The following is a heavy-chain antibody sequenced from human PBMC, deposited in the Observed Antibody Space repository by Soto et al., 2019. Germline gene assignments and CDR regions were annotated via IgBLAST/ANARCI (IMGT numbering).Heavy chain of an antibody. CDR1: GGTFSSYR. CDR2: IVPIYRTA. Sequence: SVKVSCKASGGTFSSYRINWMRQAPGQGLEWVGGIVPIYRTADYAKKFQGRVTFTADESARTSYMELRSLKSQDTAGYYCVRDSGAKLSSSWGRGTLVTVSS. J-gene: IGHJ4*02. CDR3: VRDSGAKLSSS. D-gene: IGHD6-13*01. V-gene: IGHV1-69*13.